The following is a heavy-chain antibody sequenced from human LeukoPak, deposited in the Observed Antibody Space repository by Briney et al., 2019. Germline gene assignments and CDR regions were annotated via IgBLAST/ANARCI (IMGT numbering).Heavy chain of an antibody. CDR2: ISWDSGAI. D-gene: IGHD4-23*01. V-gene: IGHV3-9*01. CDR3: AKDYGGNHWFDY. Sequence: GGSLRLSCAASGSTFDGYAMHWVRQAPGKGLEWVSGISWDSGAIGYADSVKGRFTISRDNAKNSLYLQMDSLRAEDTALYYCAKDYGGNHWFDYWGQGTLVTVSS. J-gene: IGHJ4*02. CDR1: GSTFDGYA.